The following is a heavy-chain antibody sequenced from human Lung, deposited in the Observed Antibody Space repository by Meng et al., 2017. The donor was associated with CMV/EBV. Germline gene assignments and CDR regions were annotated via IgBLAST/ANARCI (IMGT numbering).Heavy chain of an antibody. CDR1: GFTFTNYW. J-gene: IGHJ4*02. CDR3: AREYWGPDY. D-gene: IGHD7-27*01. Sequence: GESXKISCAASGFTFTNYWMTWVRQAPGKGLEWVGNINEAGSVKHYVDSVKGRFTMSRDNAKNSVYLQMNGLRADDTAVYFCAREYWGPDYWGQGTVVTVSS. CDR2: INEAGSVK. V-gene: IGHV3-7*01.